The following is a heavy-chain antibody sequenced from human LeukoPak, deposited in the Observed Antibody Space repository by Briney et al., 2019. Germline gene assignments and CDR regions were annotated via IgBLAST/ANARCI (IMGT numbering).Heavy chain of an antibody. CDR3: APERPGSRTLAS. Sequence: GGSLRLSCAASGFIVSGNHMNWVRLAPGKGLEWVSIVYSVGATYYEDSVKGRFTISRDDSKNIVYFQMNNLRSEDTAVYFCAPERPGSRTLASWGQGTLVTVSS. D-gene: IGHD1-14*01. V-gene: IGHV3-66*01. CDR2: VYSVGAT. CDR1: GFIVSGNH. J-gene: IGHJ4*02.